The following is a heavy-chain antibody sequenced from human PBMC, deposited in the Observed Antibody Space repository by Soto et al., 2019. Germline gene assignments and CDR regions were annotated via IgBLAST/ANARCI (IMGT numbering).Heavy chain of an antibody. CDR1: GFSFGSYA. CDR2: ISGSDGKT. V-gene: IGHV3-23*01. D-gene: IGHD3-3*01. J-gene: IGHJ4*02. Sequence: QPGWSLRLSCAASGFSFGSYALSWVRQAPGKGLEWVSTISGSDGKTFYADSVKGRFSISRDTSQSALYLQMNSLRADDTAMYYCARWSYLDYWGQGT. CDR3: ARWSYLDY.